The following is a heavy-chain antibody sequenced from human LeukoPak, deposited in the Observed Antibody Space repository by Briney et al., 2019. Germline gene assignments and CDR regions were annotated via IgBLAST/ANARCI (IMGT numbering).Heavy chain of an antibody. V-gene: IGHV3-30*18. D-gene: IGHD6-19*01. CDR3: AKDLAVAGPPDY. J-gene: IGHJ4*02. CDR1: GFTFSSYG. CDR2: ISYDGSNK. Sequence: QPGGSLRLSCAASGFTFSSYGMHWVRQAPGKGLEWVAVISYDGSNKYYADSVKGRFTISRDNSKNTLYLQMNSLRAEDTAVYYCAKDLAVAGPPDYWGQGTLVTVSS.